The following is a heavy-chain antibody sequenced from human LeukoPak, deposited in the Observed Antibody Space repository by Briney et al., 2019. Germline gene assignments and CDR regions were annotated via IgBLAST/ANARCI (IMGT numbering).Heavy chain of an antibody. D-gene: IGHD2-21*01. CDR3: AKGIPSDY. CDR2: IKQDGSEK. J-gene: IGHJ4*02. Sequence: PGGSLRLSCAASGFTFGSYWMSWVRQAPGKGLEWVANIKQDGSEKYYVDSVEGRFTISRDNAKNSLYLQMNSLRAEDTAVYYCAKGIPSDYWGQGTLVTVSP. CDR1: GFTFGSYW. V-gene: IGHV3-7*02.